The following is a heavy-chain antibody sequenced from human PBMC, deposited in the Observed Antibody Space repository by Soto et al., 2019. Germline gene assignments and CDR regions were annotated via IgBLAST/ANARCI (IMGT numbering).Heavy chain of an antibody. CDR1: GFTFTRYS. V-gene: IGHV3-21*06. CDR3: ARESEDLTSNFDY. Sequence: PGGSLRLACAASGFTFTRYSMNWVRQAPGKGLEWVSSISSTTNYIYYGDSMKGRFTISRDNAKNSLYLEMNSLRAEDTAVYYCARESEDLTSNFDYWGQGTLVTVSS. CDR2: ISSTTNYI. J-gene: IGHJ4*02.